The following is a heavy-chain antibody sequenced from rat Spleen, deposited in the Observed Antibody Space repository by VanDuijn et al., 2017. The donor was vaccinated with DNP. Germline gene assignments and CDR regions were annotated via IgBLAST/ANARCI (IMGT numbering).Heavy chain of an antibody. CDR3: SRADYSSYPVAY. CDR2: ISYSGTT. D-gene: IGHD1-2*01. V-gene: IGHV3-1*01. CDR1: GYSIPSNY. J-gene: IGHJ3*01. Sequence: EVQLQESGPGLVKPSQSLSLTCSVTGYSIPSNYWGWIRKFPRNKMEYIGHISYSGTTNYNPSLKSRISITRDTSKNQFFLQLNSVTTEDTATYYCSRADYSSYPVAYWGQGTLVIVSS.